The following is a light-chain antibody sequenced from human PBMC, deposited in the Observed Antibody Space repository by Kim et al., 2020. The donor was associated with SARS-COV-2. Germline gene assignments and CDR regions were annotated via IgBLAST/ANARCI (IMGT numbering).Light chain of an antibody. J-gene: IGLJ2*01. CDR3: QVWDSSTVV. CDR2: RDN. Sequence: SYELTQPLSVSVALGQTARITCGGNNIGSKSVHWYQQKPGQAPVLVIYRDNNRPSGIPERFSGSNSGNTATLTISRAQAGGEADYYCQVWDSSTVVFGGGTQLTVL. V-gene: IGLV3-9*01. CDR1: NIGSKS.